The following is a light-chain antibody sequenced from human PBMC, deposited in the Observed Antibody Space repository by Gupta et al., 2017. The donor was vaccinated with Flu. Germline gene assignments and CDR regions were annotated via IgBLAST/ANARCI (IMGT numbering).Light chain of an antibody. J-gene: IGKJ4*01. CDR2: DAS. V-gene: IGKV3-11*01. CDR3: QQRADWLT. CDR1: QSVGTS. Sequence: SPAAVSLSPGERATLSCRASQSVGTSLAWYQQRPGQPPSLLIYDASSRATGIPARFSGSGSGTDFTLTITSLEPEDFAVYCCQQRADWLTFGGGTKVEI.